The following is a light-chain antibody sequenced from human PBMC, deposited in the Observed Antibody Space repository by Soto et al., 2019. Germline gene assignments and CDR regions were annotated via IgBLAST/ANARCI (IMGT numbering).Light chain of an antibody. J-gene: IGKJ2*01. V-gene: IGKV1-5*01. CDR2: DAS. CDR1: QSVSHW. Sequence: DIQMTQSPSTLSASVGDRVTITCRASQSVSHWLAWYQQKPGKAPKALIYDASTLETGVPSRFSGSGSGTDFTLTISSLQPDDFATYYCQQYNSYQYTFGQGTKVDTK. CDR3: QQYNSYQYT.